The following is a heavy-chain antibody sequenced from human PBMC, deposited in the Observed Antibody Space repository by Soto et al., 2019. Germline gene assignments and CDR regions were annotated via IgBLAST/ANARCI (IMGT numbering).Heavy chain of an antibody. J-gene: IGHJ4*02. D-gene: IGHD6-19*01. V-gene: IGHV1-3*05. Sequence: QVQLVQSGAEEKQPGASVKVSCKASGYTFTSYAMHWVRQAPGQRLEWMGWINAGNDNTKYSQKFQGRVTITRDTSASTAYMELSSLRSEDTAVYYCARSEYTGGWTGYWVQGTLVTVSS. CDR1: GYTFTSYA. CDR3: ARSEYTGGWTGY. CDR2: INAGNDNT.